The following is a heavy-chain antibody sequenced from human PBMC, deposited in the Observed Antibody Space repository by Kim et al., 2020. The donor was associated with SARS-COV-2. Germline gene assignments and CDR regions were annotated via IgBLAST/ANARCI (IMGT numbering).Heavy chain of an antibody. CDR2: IIPIFGTA. CDR3: ARTGGRHYYGSDPGYYYYGMDV. CDR1: GGTFSSYA. V-gene: IGHV1-69*13. Sequence: SVKVSCKASGGTFSSYAISWVRQAPGQGLEWMGGIIPIFGTANYAQKFQGRVTITADESTSTAYMELSSLRSEDTAVYYCARTGGRHYYGSDPGYYYYGMDVWGQGTTVTVSS. D-gene: IGHD3-10*01. J-gene: IGHJ6*02.